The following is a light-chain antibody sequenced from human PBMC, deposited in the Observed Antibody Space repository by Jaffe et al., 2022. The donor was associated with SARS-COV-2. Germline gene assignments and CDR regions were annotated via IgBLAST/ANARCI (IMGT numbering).Light chain of an antibody. V-gene: IGKV1-39*01. Sequence: DIQMTQSPSSLSASVGDRVTITCRASQRISSYLNWYQQKPGKAPKLLIYAAFSLQTGVPSRFSGSGSGTDFTLTINSLQPEDFATYYCQQGRTFGQGTKVEIK. CDR1: QRISSY. J-gene: IGKJ1*01. CDR2: AAF. CDR3: QQGRT.